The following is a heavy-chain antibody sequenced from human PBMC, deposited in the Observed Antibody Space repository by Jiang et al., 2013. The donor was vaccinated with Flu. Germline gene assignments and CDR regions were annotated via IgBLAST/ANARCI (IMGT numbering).Heavy chain of an antibody. V-gene: IGHV3-23*01. D-gene: IGHD3-3*01. CDR1: GFTFSSYA. J-gene: IGHJ6*02. CDR3: AKDLLITIFGVATYGMDV. Sequence: VQLLESGGGLVQPGGSLRLSCAASGFTFSSYAMSWVRQAPGKGLEWVSAISGSGGSTYYADSVKGRFTISRDNSKNTLYLQMNSLRAEDTAVYYCAKDLLITIFGVATYGMDVWGQGTTVTVSS. CDR2: ISGSGGST.